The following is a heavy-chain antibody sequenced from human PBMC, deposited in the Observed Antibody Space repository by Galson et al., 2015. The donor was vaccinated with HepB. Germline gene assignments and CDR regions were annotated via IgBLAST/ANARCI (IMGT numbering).Heavy chain of an antibody. J-gene: IGHJ6*02. V-gene: IGHV3-48*03. Sequence: SLRLSCAASGFTFSSYEMNWVRQAPGKGLEWVSYISSSGSTIYYADSMKGRFTISRDNAKNSLYLQMNSLRAEDTAVYYCAREVVVVRPPVYYYYGMDVWGQGTTVTVSS. CDR2: ISSSGSTI. CDR3: AREVVVVRPPVYYYYGMDV. CDR1: GFTFSSYE. D-gene: IGHD2-15*01.